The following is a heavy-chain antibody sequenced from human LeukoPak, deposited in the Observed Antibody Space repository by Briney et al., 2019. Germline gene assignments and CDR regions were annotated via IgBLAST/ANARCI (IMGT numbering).Heavy chain of an antibody. D-gene: IGHD2-2*01. CDR2: INHSGST. V-gene: IGHV4-34*01. CDR3: ARLPQYGDAFDI. J-gene: IGHJ3*02. CDR1: GGSFSGYY. Sequence: SETLSLTCAVYGGSFSGYYWSWIRQPPGKGLEWIGEINHSGSTNYNPSLKSRVTISVDTSKNQFSLKLSSVTAADTAVYYCARLPQYGDAFDIWGQGTMVTVSS.